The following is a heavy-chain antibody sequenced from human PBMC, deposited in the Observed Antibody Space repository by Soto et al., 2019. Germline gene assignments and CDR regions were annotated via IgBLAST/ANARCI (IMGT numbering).Heavy chain of an antibody. CDR1: GGSISSYY. V-gene: IGHV4-59*01. Sequence: QVQLQESGPGLVKPSETLSLTCTVSGGSISSYYWSWIRQPPGKGLEWIGYIYYSGSTNYNPSLKSRVTISVDTSKNQFSLKLSSVTAADTAVYYCARLYYDFWSGYNKTNWFDPWGQGTLVTVSS. D-gene: IGHD3-3*01. CDR3: ARLYYDFWSGYNKTNWFDP. J-gene: IGHJ5*02. CDR2: IYYSGST.